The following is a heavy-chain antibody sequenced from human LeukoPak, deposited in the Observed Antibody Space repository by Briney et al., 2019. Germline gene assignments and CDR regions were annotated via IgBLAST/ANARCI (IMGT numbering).Heavy chain of an antibody. V-gene: IGHV3-74*01. CDR1: GFTFSIYW. Sequence: PGGSLRLSCAASGFTFSIYWMHWVRQAPGKGLVWVSRINTDGSSTTYADSVKGRFTISRDNAKNTLFLQMSSLKAEDTAVYYCAKERSLEIAVAGTVFDYWGQGTLVTVSS. J-gene: IGHJ4*02. CDR2: INTDGSST. CDR3: AKERSLEIAVAGTVFDY. D-gene: IGHD6-19*01.